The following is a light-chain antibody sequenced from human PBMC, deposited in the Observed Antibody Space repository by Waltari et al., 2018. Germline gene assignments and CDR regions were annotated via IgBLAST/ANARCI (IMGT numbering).Light chain of an antibody. CDR2: RAS. V-gene: IGKV1-5*03. J-gene: IGKJ4*01. CDR3: QHYNSYPLT. Sequence: DIQLTQSPSTLPASVGDRVTITCRARQSVSNWLAWYQQKPGKAPKLLIYRASILESGVPSRFSGSGSGTEFTLTISSLQPEDFATYFCQHYNSYPLTFGGGTK. CDR1: QSVSNW.